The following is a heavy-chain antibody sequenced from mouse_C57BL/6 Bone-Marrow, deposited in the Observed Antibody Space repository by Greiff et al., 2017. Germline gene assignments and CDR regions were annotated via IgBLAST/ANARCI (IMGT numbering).Heavy chain of an antibody. Sequence: VQLVESGPGLVAPSQSLSITCTVSGFSFTSYSISWVRQPPGQGLEWLGVIWTGGGTNYNSALKSRLSISKDNSKSQVFLKMNRQQTDDTARYYCARLTGYFDYWGQGTTLTVSS. CDR2: IWTGGGT. J-gene: IGHJ2*01. CDR3: ARLTGYFDY. V-gene: IGHV2-9-1*01. CDR1: GFSFTSYS. D-gene: IGHD4-1*01.